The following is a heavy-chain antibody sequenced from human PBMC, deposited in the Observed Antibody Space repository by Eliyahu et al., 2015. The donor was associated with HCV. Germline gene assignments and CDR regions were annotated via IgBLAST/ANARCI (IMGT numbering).Heavy chain of an antibody. Sequence: EVQLVESGGGLVQPGGSLRLSCAASGFPXSSXYMSWVRQAPGRGLEXVSVIYSGGSTYYADSVKGRFTISRHNSKNTLYLQMNSLRAEDTAVYYCAREGRYCSSTSCYPGTGGMDVWGQGTTVTVSS. V-gene: IGHV3-53*04. J-gene: IGHJ6*02. CDR1: GFPXSSXY. D-gene: IGHD2-2*01. CDR3: AREGRYCSSTSCYPGTGGMDV. CDR2: IYSGGST.